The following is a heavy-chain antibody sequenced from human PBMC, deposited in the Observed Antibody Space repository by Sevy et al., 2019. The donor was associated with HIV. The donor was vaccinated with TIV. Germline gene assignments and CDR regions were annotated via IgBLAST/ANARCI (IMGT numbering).Heavy chain of an antibody. V-gene: IGHV3-15*01. CDR3: TTDRPAYGADKSTFDY. D-gene: IGHD4-17*01. Sequence: GGSLRLSCAASGFTFSNAWMSWVRQAPGKGLEWVGRIKSKTDGGTTDYAAPVKGRFTISKDDSKNTLYLQMNSLKTEDTAVYYCTTDRPAYGADKSTFDYWGQGTLVTVSS. J-gene: IGHJ4*02. CDR1: GFTFSNAW. CDR2: IKSKTDGGTT.